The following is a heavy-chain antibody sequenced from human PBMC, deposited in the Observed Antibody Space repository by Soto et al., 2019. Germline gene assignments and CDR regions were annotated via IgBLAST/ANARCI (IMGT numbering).Heavy chain of an antibody. Sequence: QVQLQESGPGLVKPSQTLSLTCTVSGGSISSGDYYWSWIRQPPGKGLEWIGYIFYSGTSYYNPSLKRRVTISVDTSKNQFSLKLSSVTAADTAVYYCARNGFWTNGVSYTVFDYWGQGTLVTVSS. V-gene: IGHV4-30-4*01. CDR2: IFYSGTS. CDR1: GGSISSGDYY. J-gene: IGHJ4*02. D-gene: IGHD2-8*01. CDR3: ARNGFWTNGVSYTVFDY.